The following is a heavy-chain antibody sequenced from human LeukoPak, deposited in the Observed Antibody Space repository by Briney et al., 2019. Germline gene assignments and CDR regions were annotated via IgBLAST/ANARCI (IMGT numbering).Heavy chain of an antibody. CDR2: IYYSGST. D-gene: IGHD1-1*01. V-gene: IGHV4-59*08. Sequence: PSEPLSLTCTVSGDSISSYYWSWIRQPPGKGLEWIGNIYYSGSTTYNPSLKSRVTMSVDTSKNQFSLKLNSVTAADTAVYFCARVPPDLEENSSRPFDFWGQGTLVTVSS. CDR3: ARVPPDLEENSSRPFDF. J-gene: IGHJ4*02. CDR1: GDSISSYY.